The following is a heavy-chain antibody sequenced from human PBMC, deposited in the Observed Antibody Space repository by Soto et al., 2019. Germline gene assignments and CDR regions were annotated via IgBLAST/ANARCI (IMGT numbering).Heavy chain of an antibody. CDR2: TSPSGDHI. CDR3: ARRRAAAGTRRYYGMDV. D-gene: IGHD6-13*01. V-gene: IGHV3-48*01. Sequence: PGGSLRLSCEASGFAFSSHSMYWIRQAPGKGLEWVSYTSPSGDHIQYQESVRGRFSISGDNAKNSLYLQMNSRRAEETAVYYCARRRAAAGTRRYYGMDVWGEGTTVTVSS. J-gene: IGHJ6*04. CDR1: GFAFSSHS.